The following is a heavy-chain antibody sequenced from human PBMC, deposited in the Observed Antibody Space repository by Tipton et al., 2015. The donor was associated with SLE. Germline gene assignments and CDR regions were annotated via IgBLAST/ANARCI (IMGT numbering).Heavy chain of an antibody. J-gene: IGHJ4*02. V-gene: IGHV1-46*01. CDR2: INPSGGST. D-gene: IGHD3-10*01. CDR1: GYTFTSYY. Sequence: QVQLVQSGAEVKKPGASVKVSCKASGYTFTSYYMHWVRQAPGQGLEWMGIINPSGGSTSYAQKFQGRVTMTRDTSTSTVYMELRSLRSDDTAVYYCARETPIQGVTTLYFDYWGQGTLVTVSS. CDR3: ARETPIQGVTTLYFDY.